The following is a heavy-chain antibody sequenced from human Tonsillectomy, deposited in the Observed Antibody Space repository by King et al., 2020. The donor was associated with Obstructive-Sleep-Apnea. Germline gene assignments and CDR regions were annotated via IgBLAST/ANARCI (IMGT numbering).Heavy chain of an antibody. CDR2: ISSSSSTI. D-gene: IGHD1-26*01. CDR1: GFTFSSYS. Sequence: QLVQSGGGLVQPGGSLRLSCAASGFTFSSYSMNWVRQAPGKGLEWVSYISSSSSTIYYADSVKGRFTISRDNAKNSLYLQMNSLRAEDTAVYYCARESGSYSDYWGQGTLVTVSS. V-gene: IGHV3-48*01. CDR3: ARESGSYSDY. J-gene: IGHJ4*02.